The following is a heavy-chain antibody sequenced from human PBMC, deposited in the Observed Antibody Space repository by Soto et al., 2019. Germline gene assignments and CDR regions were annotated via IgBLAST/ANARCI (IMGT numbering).Heavy chain of an antibody. J-gene: IGHJ4*02. CDR3: AKTDKFHSQSSGWANRFDS. CDR2: ITSAGST. D-gene: IGHD6-19*01. Sequence: EVQLLESGGDSAQPGGSLRLICAASGFTFSNYAMTWVRQSPGKGLEWVSTITSAGSTFYGDTVKGRFTISRDNSKSTLYLQMNSLGAEDPAVYYCAKTDKFHSQSSGWANRFDSWGQGTLVTVSS. V-gene: IGHV3-23*01. CDR1: GFTFSNYA.